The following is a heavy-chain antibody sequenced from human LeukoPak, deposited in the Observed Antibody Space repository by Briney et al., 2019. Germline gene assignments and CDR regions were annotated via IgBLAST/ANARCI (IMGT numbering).Heavy chain of an antibody. J-gene: IGHJ4*02. V-gene: IGHV1-2*02. D-gene: IGHD5-18*01. CDR1: GYTFTAYY. Sequence: ASVKVSCKASGYTFTAYYMHWVRQAPGQELEWMGWINPNTGDTNYAQNFQGRVTMNRDTSISTAYMELSSLRSDDTAVYYCARSADGYTCGHFDFWGQGTLVTVSS. CDR2: INPNTGDT. CDR3: ARSADGYTCGHFDF.